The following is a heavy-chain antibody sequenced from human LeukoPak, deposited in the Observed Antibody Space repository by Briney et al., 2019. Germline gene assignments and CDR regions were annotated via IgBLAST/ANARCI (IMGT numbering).Heavy chain of an antibody. CDR3: ARGGQPGLRYFDWLPAYDY. D-gene: IGHD3-9*01. V-gene: IGHV1-18*01. Sequence: ASVKVSCKASGYTFTSYGISWVRQAPGQGLEWMGWISAYNGNTNYAQKLQGRVTMTTDTSTSTAYMELRSLRSDDTAVYYCARGGQPGLRYFDWLPAYDYWGQGTLVTVSS. CDR2: ISAYNGNT. J-gene: IGHJ4*02. CDR1: GYTFTSYG.